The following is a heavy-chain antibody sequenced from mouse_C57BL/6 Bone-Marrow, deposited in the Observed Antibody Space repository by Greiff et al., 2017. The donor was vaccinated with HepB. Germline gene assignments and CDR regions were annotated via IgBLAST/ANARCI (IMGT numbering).Heavy chain of an antibody. CDR3: TLQRRSCMDY. Sequence: EVHLVESGGGLVQPGGSMKLSCAASGFTFSDAWMDWVRQSPEKGLEWVAEIRNKANNHATYYAVSVKGRFTISRDDSKSSVYLQMNSVRAEDTGIYYCTLQRRSCMDYWGQGTSVTVSS. CDR2: IRNKANNHAT. V-gene: IGHV6-6*01. D-gene: IGHD3-2*02. J-gene: IGHJ4*01. CDR1: GFTFSDAW.